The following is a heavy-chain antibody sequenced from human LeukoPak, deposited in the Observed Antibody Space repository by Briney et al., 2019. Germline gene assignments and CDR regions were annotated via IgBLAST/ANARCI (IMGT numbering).Heavy chain of an antibody. J-gene: IGHJ6*02. D-gene: IGHD1-1*01. Sequence: GESLKISCKGSGYSFTSYWIGWVRQMPGKGLEWMGIIYPGDSDTRYSPSFQGQVTISADKSISTAYLQWSSLKASDTAMYYCASTRYNWNSYYYYGMDVWGQGTTATVSS. CDR3: ASTRYNWNSYYYYGMDV. CDR2: IYPGDSDT. CDR1: GYSFTSYW. V-gene: IGHV5-51*01.